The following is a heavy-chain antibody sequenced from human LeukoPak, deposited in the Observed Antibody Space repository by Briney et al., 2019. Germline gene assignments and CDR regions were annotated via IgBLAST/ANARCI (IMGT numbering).Heavy chain of an antibody. V-gene: IGHV1-69*05. CDR3: ARVYYDFWSGSPKDYYYYMDV. CDR1: GGTFSSYA. D-gene: IGHD3-3*01. Sequence: SVKVSCKASGGTFSSYAISWVRQATGQGLEWMGGIIPIFGTANYAQKFQGRVTITTDESTSTAYMELSSLRSEDTAVYYCARVYYDFWSGSPKDYYYYMDVWGKGTTVTVSS. CDR2: IIPIFGTA. J-gene: IGHJ6*03.